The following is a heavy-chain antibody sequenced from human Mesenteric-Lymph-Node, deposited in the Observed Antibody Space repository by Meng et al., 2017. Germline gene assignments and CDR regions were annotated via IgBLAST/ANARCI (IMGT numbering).Heavy chain of an antibody. CDR3: AREVEQWLANWYFDL. CDR1: GYSISSGYY. V-gene: IGHV4-38-2*02. CDR2: IYHSGST. D-gene: IGHD6-19*01. J-gene: IGHJ2*01. Sequence: SETLSLTCTVSGYSISSGYYWGWIRQPPGKGLEWIGSIYHSGSTYYNPSLKSRVTISVDTSKNQFSLKLSSVTAADTAVYYCAREVEQWLANWYFDLWGRGTLVTVSS.